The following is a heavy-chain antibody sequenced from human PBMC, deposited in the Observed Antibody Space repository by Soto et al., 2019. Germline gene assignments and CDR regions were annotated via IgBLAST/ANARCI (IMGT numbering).Heavy chain of an antibody. J-gene: IGHJ6*02. V-gene: IGHV4-34*01. CDR3: ARVKGFYDILTGYYRSYYYGMDV. Sequence: PSETLSLTCAVYGGSFSGYYWSWIRQPPGKGLEWIGEINHSGSTNYNPSLKSRVTISVDTSKNQFSLKLSSVTAADTAVYYCARVKGFYDILTGYYRSYYYGMDVWGQGTTVTVSS. CDR1: GGSFSGYY. D-gene: IGHD3-9*01. CDR2: INHSGST.